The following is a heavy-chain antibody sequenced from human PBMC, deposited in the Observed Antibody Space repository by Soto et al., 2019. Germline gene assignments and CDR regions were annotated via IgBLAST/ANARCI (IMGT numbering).Heavy chain of an antibody. CDR2: INPNSGGT. CDR1: GYTFTGYY. D-gene: IGHD3-10*01. Sequence: ASVKVSCKASGYTFTGYYMHWVRQAPGQGLEWMGWINPNSGGTNYVQKFQGWVTMTRDTSISTAYMELSRLRSDDTAVYYCARAALLWFGELNYYYYYGMDVWGQGTTVTVSS. J-gene: IGHJ6*02. CDR3: ARAALLWFGELNYYYYYGMDV. V-gene: IGHV1-2*04.